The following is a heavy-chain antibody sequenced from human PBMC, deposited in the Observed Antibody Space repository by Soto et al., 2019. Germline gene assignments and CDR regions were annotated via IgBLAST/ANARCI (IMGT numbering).Heavy chain of an antibody. J-gene: IGHJ4*02. V-gene: IGHV3-48*03. CDR2: ISSSGTTI. CDR1: EFTFSSYE. Sequence: GGSLRLSCVASEFTFSSYEMNWVRQAPGKGLEWVSYISSSGTTIYYTDSVKGRFTISRDNAKKSLYLQMNSLRAEDTAVYYCVRFGGAAAGPGDYWGQGTLVTVSS. D-gene: IGHD6-13*01. CDR3: VRFGGAAAGPGDY.